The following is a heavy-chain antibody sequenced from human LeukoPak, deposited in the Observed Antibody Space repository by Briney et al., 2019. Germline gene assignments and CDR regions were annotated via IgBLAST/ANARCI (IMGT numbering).Heavy chain of an antibody. CDR3: ARVVCTSTNCYAPSHLDY. V-gene: IGHV4-30-4*01. D-gene: IGHD2-2*01. J-gene: IGHJ4*02. Sequence: SETLSLTCTVYGASISSGDYFWSWIRQPPGKGLEWIGYLYYSGSPFYNPSLKRRLTMSVDTSKNQFYLQLNSMTAADTAVYYCARVVCTSTNCYAPSHLDYWGQGTLVTVSS. CDR2: LYYSGSP. CDR1: GASISSGDYF.